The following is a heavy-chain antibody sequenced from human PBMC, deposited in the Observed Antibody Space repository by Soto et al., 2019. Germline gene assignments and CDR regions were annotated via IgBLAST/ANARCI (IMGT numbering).Heavy chain of an antibody. D-gene: IGHD3-16*02. CDR3: AKAVMITFGGVIVPDAFDI. CDR1: GFTFSSYA. CDR2: ISGSGGRT. Sequence: GGSLRLSCAASGFTFSSYAMNWVRQAPGKGLEWVSVISGSGGRTYYADSVKGRFTSSRDNSKNTLYLQMNSLRAEDTAVYYCAKAVMITFGGVIVPDAFDIWGQGTMVTVSS. J-gene: IGHJ3*02. V-gene: IGHV3-23*01.